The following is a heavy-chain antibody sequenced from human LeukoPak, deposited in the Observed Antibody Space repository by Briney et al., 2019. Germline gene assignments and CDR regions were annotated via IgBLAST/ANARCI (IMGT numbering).Heavy chain of an antibody. CDR1: GFTFSGSA. CDR2: IRSKANSYAT. V-gene: IGHV3-73*01. J-gene: IGHJ4*02. CDR3: TSGVAAEVH. D-gene: IGHD3-3*01. Sequence: GGSLRLSCAASGFTFSGSAMHWVRQASGKGLEWVGLIRSKANSYATTYAASVKGRFTISRDDSKNTAYLQMNSLKIEDTAVYYCTSGVAAEVHWGQGTLVTVSS.